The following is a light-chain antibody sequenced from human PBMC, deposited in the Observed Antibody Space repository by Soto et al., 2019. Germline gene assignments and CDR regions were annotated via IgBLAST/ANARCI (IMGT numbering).Light chain of an antibody. J-gene: IGLJ1*01. V-gene: IGLV1-40*01. CDR1: SAQIGANYD. CDR3: QSYDSSLSGYV. CDR2: TNT. Sequence: QAVLAQPAPVFGAPGEGVPISRPGRSAQIGANYDVHWYQHVPGTARKPLIYTNTNRPSGVPDRFSGSKSGTSASLAITGLQAEDEADYYCQSYDSSLSGYVVGPGTKVTVL.